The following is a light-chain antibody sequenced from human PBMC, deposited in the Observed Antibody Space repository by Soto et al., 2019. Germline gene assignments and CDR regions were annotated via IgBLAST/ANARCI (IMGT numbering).Light chain of an antibody. CDR3: QQYGSSRWT. J-gene: IGKJ1*01. V-gene: IGKV3-20*01. Sequence: EIVLTQSPGTLSLSPGERATLSCRASQSVSSSYSAWYQKKPGQAPRLLIYASSSRATGIPDRFSGSGSGAFFTLTSSRLEPEYVAVYYCQQYGSSRWTFGQGTKVEIK. CDR1: QSVSSSY. CDR2: ASS.